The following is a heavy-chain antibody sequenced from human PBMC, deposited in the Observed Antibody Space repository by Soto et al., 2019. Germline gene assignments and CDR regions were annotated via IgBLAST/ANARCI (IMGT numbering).Heavy chain of an antibody. CDR3: ARGVRSWYSYYYGMDV. J-gene: IGHJ6*02. CDR2: IYHTGGR. Sequence: PSETLSLTCFVSGDSINNTYWWSWVRQAPEKGLEWIGEIYHTGGRSYMPSLRGRITLSVDTSKNQFSLKLTSVTAVDTAVYYCARGVRSWYSYYYGMDVWGQGTTVTVSS. CDR1: GDSINNTYW. D-gene: IGHD6-13*01. V-gene: IGHV4-4*02.